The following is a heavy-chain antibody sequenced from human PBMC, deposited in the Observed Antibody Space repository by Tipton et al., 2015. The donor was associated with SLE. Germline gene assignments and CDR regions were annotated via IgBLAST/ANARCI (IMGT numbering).Heavy chain of an antibody. J-gene: IGHJ3*02. V-gene: IGHV4-39*01. CDR2: IYYSGST. D-gene: IGHD1-26*01. CDR3: ARTKSWDDDAFDI. CDR1: GGSISTSSYY. Sequence: TLSLTCTVSGGSISTSSYYWGWIRQPPGKGLEWIGNIYYSGSTYYNPSLKSRVTISVDTSKNQFSLKLSSVTAADTAIYYCARTKSWDDDAFDIWGQGTMVTVSS.